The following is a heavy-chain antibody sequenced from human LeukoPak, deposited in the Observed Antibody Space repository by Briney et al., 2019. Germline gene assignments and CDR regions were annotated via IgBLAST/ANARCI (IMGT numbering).Heavy chain of an antibody. CDR3: ARDYDFWSGLYYYYMDV. CDR1: GYTFTGCY. J-gene: IGHJ6*03. Sequence: GASVKVSCKASGYTFTGCYMHWVRQAPGQGLEWMGWINPNSGGTNYAQKFQGRVTMTRDTSISTAYMELSRLRSDDTAVYYCARDYDFWSGLYYYYMDVWGKGTTVTVSS. V-gene: IGHV1-2*02. D-gene: IGHD3-3*01. CDR2: INPNSGGT.